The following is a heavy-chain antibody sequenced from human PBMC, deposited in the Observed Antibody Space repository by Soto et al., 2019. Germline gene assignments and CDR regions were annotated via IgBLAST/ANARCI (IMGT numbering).Heavy chain of an antibody. J-gene: IGHJ4*02. CDR2: IYHSGNT. Sequence: PSETRSLTCSVSGSSITNGYYWCCIQTPPGKGLEWIGSIYHSGNTYYNPSLKSRVTLSIDTSKNQFSLKLRSVTAADTAMYYCARVKLAGRGSFHDWGQGTRVTVS. V-gene: IGHV4-38-2*02. D-gene: IGHD3-3*02. CDR3: ARVKLAGRGSFHD. CDR1: GSSITNGYY.